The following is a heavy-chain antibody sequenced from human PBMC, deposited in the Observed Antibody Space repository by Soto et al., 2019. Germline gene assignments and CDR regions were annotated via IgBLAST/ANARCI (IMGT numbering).Heavy chain of an antibody. J-gene: IGHJ4*02. CDR2: IYWDDDE. V-gene: IGHV2-5*02. Sequence: QITLRESGPTLVKPTQTLTLTCTFSGFSLSTSVVGVAWIRQPPGKALEGLAHIYWDDDERYSPSLRSRLTITKDTSENHVTRTMTNMDPVDTATYYCGHMRIIGTQSHFDYWDPGTLVTVAS. CDR3: GHMRIIGTQSHFDY. CDR1: GFSLSTSVVG. D-gene: IGHD1-1*01.